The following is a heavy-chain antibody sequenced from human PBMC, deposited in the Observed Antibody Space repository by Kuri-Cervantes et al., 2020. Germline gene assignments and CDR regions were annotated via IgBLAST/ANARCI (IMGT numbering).Heavy chain of an antibody. CDR3: ASGSLYGSGSYYPYYYYYYMDV. J-gene: IGHJ6*03. CDR2: INPNSGNT. Sequence: ASVKIFCKASGYTFTGYYMHWGRQAPAQGLVWMGWINPNSGNTGYAQKFQGRLTITTDESTSTAYMELSSLRSEDTAVYYCASGSLYGSGSYYPYYYYYYMDVWGKGTTVTVSS. D-gene: IGHD3-10*01. CDR1: GYTFTGYY. V-gene: IGHV1-8*03.